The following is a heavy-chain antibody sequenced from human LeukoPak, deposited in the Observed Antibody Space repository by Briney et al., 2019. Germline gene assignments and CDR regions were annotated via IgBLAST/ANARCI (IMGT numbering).Heavy chain of an antibody. Sequence: SETLSLTCTVSGGSISSYYWSWIRQPPGKGLEWIGYIYYSGSTNYNPSLKSRVTISVDTSKNQFSLKLSSVTAADTAVYYCARDGTVTTSIPFDYWGQGTLVTVSS. D-gene: IGHD4-11*01. CDR3: ARDGTVTTSIPFDY. CDR2: IYYSGST. CDR1: GGSISSYY. J-gene: IGHJ4*02. V-gene: IGHV4-59*01.